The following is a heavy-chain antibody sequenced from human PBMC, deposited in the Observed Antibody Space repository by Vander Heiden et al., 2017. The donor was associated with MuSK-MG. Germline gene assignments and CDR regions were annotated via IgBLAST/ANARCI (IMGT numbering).Heavy chain of an antibody. CDR3: ARGEWELLAPLYFDY. CDR1: GYPFTGYY. V-gene: IGHV1-2*02. D-gene: IGHD1-26*01. Sequence: QVQLVQSGAEVKKPGASVKVSCKASGYPFTGYYMHWVRQAPGQGLEWMGWINPNSGGTNYAQKFQGRVTMTRDTSISTAYMELSRLRSDDTAVYYCARGEWELLAPLYFDYWGQGTLVTVSS. CDR2: INPNSGGT. J-gene: IGHJ4*02.